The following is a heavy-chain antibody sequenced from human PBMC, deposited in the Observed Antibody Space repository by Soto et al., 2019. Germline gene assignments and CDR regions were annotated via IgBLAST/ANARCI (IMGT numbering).Heavy chain of an antibody. J-gene: IGHJ4*02. CDR1: GFTFSVYG. Sequence: QVQLVESGGGVVQPGRSLRLSCAASGFTFSVYGIHWVRQAPGKGLEWVAVIWSDGSHKYYADSVKGRFSISRDNSKKTLYLQMNSLRAEDTAVYYCARASGPFDYWGQGTLVTVSS. CDR3: ARASGPFDY. D-gene: IGHD2-8*02. CDR2: IWSDGSHK. V-gene: IGHV3-33*01.